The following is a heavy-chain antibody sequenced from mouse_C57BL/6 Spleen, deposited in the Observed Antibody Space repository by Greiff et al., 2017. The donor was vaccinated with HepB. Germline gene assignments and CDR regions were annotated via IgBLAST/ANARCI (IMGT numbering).Heavy chain of an antibody. D-gene: IGHD1-1*01. CDR2: INPNYGTT. V-gene: IGHV1-39*01. CDR1: GYSFTDYN. Sequence: EVKLMESGPELVKPGASVKISCKASGYSFTDYNMNWVKQSNGKSLEWIGVINPNYGTTSYNQKFKGKATLTVDQSSSTAYMQLNSLTSEDSAVYYCARGPYYGSSFAWFAYWGQGTLVTVSA. J-gene: IGHJ3*01. CDR3: ARGPYYGSSFAWFAY.